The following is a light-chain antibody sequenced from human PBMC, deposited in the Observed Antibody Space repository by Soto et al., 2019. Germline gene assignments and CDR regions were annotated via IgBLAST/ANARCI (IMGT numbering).Light chain of an antibody. CDR2: FAS. CDR1: QSVSNY. J-gene: IGKJ4*01. V-gene: IGKV1-39*01. CDR3: QQSYTTPLT. Sequence: DIQMTQSPTSLSASVGDRVTITCRASQSVSNYLNWYQQKVGKAPQLLIYFASTLQKGVPSRFSGSGSGTDFTLTISSLQPEDFATYFCQQSYTTPLTVGGGTKVDIK.